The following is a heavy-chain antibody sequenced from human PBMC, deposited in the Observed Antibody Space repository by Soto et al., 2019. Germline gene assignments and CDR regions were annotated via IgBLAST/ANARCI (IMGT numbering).Heavy chain of an antibody. CDR2: IYYSGST. CDR3: ARDDALLRTFDY. V-gene: IGHV4-30-4*01. D-gene: IGHD3-3*01. CDR1: GGSISSGDYY. J-gene: IGHJ4*02. Sequence: SETLSLTCTVSGGSISSGDYYWSWIRQPPGKGLEWIGYIYYSGSTYYNPSLKSRVTISVDTSKNQFSLKLSSVTAADTAVYYCARDDALLRTFDYWGQGALVTVSS.